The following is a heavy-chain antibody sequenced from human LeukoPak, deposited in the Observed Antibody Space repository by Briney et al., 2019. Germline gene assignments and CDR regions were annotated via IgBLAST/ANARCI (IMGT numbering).Heavy chain of an antibody. Sequence: ASVKVSCKASGYTFTSYYMHWVRQAPGQGLEWMGIINPSGGSTSYAQKFQGRVTMTRDTSTSTVYMELSSLRSEDTAVYYCASLTVGATLFDYWGQGTLVTASS. V-gene: IGHV1-46*01. CDR3: ASLTVGATLFDY. CDR2: INPSGGST. D-gene: IGHD1-26*01. CDR1: GYTFTSYY. J-gene: IGHJ4*02.